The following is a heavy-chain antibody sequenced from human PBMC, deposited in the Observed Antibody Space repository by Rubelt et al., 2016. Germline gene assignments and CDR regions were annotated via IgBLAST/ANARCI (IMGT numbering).Heavy chain of an antibody. V-gene: IGHV4-59*12. D-gene: IGHD4-17*01. CDR3: ARGRDGDRMGC. CDR2: IYYSGST. CDR1: GGSISSYY. Sequence: QVQLQESGPGLEKPSETLSLTCTVSGGSISSYYWSWIRQPPGKGLEWIGYIYYSGSTNYNPSLKSRDTIAVDTSKNQIPPKLSSVTAADTAVYSCARGRDGDRMGCWGQGTLFTVSS. J-gene: IGHJ4*02.